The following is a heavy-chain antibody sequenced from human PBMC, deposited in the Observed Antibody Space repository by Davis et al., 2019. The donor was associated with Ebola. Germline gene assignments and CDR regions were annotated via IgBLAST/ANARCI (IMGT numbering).Heavy chain of an antibody. D-gene: IGHD3-22*01. V-gene: IGHV4-30-4*07. J-gene: IGHJ3*02. CDR2: IFDSGST. CDR1: GGSISSGAYS. Sequence: MPSETLSLTCAVSGGSISSGAYSWSWIRQPPGKGLEWIGFIFDSGSTYSNPSLKSRVTISIDTSRNHFSLNLSSVTAADTAVYYCARAPRLTYNYDRSGYYGAFDIWGQGTMVTVSS. CDR3: ARAPRLTYNYDRSGYYGAFDI.